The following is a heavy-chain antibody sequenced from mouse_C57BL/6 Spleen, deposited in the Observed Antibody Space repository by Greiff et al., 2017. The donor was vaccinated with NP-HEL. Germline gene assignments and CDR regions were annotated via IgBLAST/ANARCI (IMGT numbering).Heavy chain of an antibody. Sequence: QVQLQQPGAELVRPGTSVKLSCKASGYTFTSYWMHWVKQRPGQGLEWIGVINPSGGYTNYNEKFKGKATLTVDKSSSTAYMQLSSLTSEDSAVYYGARLGRVYGNYGDFDVWGTGTTVTVSS. CDR2: INPSGGYT. V-gene: IGHV1-59*01. CDR3: ARLGRVYGNYGDFDV. D-gene: IGHD2-1*01. J-gene: IGHJ1*03. CDR1: GYTFTSYW.